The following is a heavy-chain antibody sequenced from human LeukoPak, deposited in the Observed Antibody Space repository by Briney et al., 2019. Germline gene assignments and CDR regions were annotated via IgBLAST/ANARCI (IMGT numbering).Heavy chain of an antibody. CDR1: GYSISSGYY. CDR2: IYHSGST. D-gene: IGHD2-15*01. V-gene: IGHV4-38-2*02. CDR3: ARDRSGPFTFDT. Sequence: SETLSLTCTVSGYSISSGYYWGWIRQPPGKGLEWIGSIYHSGSTYYNPSLKSRVTISVDTSKNQFSLKLSSVTAADTALYYCARDRSGPFTFDTWGQGTLVTVSS. J-gene: IGHJ3*02.